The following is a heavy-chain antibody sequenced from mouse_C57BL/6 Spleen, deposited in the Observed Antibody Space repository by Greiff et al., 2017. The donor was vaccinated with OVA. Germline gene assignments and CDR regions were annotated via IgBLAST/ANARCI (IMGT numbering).Heavy chain of an antibody. V-gene: IGHV10-1*01. CDR1: GFSFNTYA. Sequence: EVQRVESGGGLVQPKGSLKLSCAASGFSFNTYAMNWVRQAPGKGLEWVARIRSKSNNYATYYADSVKDRFTISRDDSESMLYLQMNNLKTEDTAMYYCVRNYYGSSSWYFDVWGTGTTVTVSS. D-gene: IGHD1-1*01. J-gene: IGHJ1*03. CDR3: VRNYYGSSSWYFDV. CDR2: IRSKSNNYAT.